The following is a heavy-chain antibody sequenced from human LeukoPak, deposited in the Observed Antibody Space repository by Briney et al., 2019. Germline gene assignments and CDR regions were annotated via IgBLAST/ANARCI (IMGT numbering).Heavy chain of an antibody. CDR3: ARDSVVVPAATDDAFDL. J-gene: IGHJ3*01. Sequence: GGSLRLSCAASGFTFSDYYMSWIRQAPGKGLEWVSYISSSGSTIYYADSVKGRFTISRDNANNSLYLQMHSLRADATAAYYCARDSVVVPAATDDAFDLWGQGTMVTVSS. D-gene: IGHD2-2*01. CDR1: GFTFSDYY. CDR2: ISSSGSTI. V-gene: IGHV3-11*01.